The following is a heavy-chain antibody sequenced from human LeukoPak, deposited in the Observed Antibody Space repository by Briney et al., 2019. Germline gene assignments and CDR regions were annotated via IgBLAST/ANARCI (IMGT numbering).Heavy chain of an antibody. CDR1: GYTFTGYY. J-gene: IGHJ6*03. CDR3: ARRFHCSGGSCYSGWGYYYYYMDV. D-gene: IGHD2-15*01. Sequence: GASVKVSCQASGYTFTGYYMHWVRQAPGQGLEWMGWINPNSGGTNYAQKFQGRVTMTRDTSISTAYMELSRLRSDDTAVYYCARRFHCSGGSCYSGWGYYYYYMDVWGKGTTVTISS. V-gene: IGHV1-2*02. CDR2: INPNSGGT.